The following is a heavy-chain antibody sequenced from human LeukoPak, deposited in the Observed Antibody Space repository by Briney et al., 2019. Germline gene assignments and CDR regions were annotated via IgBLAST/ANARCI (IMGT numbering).Heavy chain of an antibody. Sequence: SETLSLTCTVSGGSIRSSRYYWAWIRQPPGKGLEWIGSASYSGSTYHNPSLTSRVTVSVDTSNNQFYLRLSSVTAADTAIYYCARGSGSYWGDYFDYWGQGTLVTVSS. J-gene: IGHJ4*02. CDR3: ARGSGSYWGDYFDY. V-gene: IGHV4-39*02. CDR1: GGSIRSSRYY. D-gene: IGHD1-26*01. CDR2: ASYSGST.